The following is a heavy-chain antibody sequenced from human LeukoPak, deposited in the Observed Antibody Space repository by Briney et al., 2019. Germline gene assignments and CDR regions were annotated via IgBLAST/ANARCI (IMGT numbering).Heavy chain of an antibody. CDR3: ARRTGTDYYYYYMDV. J-gene: IGHJ6*03. CDR2: INPNSGGT. D-gene: IGHD1-7*01. V-gene: IGHV1-2*04. Sequence: ASVKVSCKASGYTFTSYGISWVRQAPGQGLEWMGWINPNSGGTNYAQKFQGWVTMTRDTSISTAYMELSRLRSDDTAVYYCARRTGTDYYYYYMDVWGKGTTVTVSS. CDR1: GYTFTSYG.